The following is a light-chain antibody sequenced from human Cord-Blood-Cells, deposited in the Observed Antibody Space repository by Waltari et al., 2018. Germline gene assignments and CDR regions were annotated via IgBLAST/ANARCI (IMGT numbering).Light chain of an antibody. CDR1: QSVSSN. Sequence: EIVMTQSPATLSVSPGERATLSCRASQSVSSNLAWYQQKPGQAPRLLIYGASTRDPGIPARCRGSGSGTEFTLTVSSLQSEDFAVYYCQQYNNWPPWTFGQGTKVEIK. CDR3: QQYNNWPPWT. V-gene: IGKV3-15*01. J-gene: IGKJ1*01. CDR2: GAS.